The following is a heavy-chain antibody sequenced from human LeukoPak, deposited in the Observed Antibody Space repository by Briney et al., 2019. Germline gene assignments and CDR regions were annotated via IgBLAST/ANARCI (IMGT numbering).Heavy chain of an antibody. CDR2: IRYDGSNK. D-gene: IGHD2-2*01. J-gene: IGHJ4*02. CDR1: GFTFSSYG. CDR3: AKDSPGIVVVPAETYFDY. V-gene: IGHV3-30*02. Sequence: GGSLRLSCAASGFTFSSYGMHWVRQAPGKGLEWVAFIRYDGSNKYYADSVKGRFTISRDNSKNTLYLQMNSLRAEDPAVYYCAKDSPGIVVVPAETYFDYWGQGTLVTVSS.